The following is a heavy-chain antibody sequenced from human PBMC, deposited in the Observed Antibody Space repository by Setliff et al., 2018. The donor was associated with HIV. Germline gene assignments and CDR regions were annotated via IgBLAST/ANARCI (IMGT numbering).Heavy chain of an antibody. D-gene: IGHD2-2*01. V-gene: IGHV4-34*01. Sequence: SETLSLTCAVYGGPFSGYYWSWIRQPPGKGLEWIGDINHSGTSNYNPSLKRRVTLSVDTSKNQFSLKLTSVTAADTAVYYCARGSSCSSSSCYLYYYYYYGVDVWGPGTAVTVSS. CDR1: GGPFSGYY. J-gene: IGHJ6*02. CDR2: INHSGTS. CDR3: ARGSSCSSSSCYLYYYYYYGVDV.